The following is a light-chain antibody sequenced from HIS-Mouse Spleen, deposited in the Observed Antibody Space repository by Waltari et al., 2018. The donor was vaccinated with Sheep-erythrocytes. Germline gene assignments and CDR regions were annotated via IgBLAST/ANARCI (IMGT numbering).Light chain of an antibody. CDR3: QACDSSTAV. V-gene: IGLV2-23*01. CDR1: SSDVGSYNL. CDR2: EGS. J-gene: IGLJ2*01. Sequence: QSALTQPASVSGSPGQSITISCTGTSSDVGSYNLFSWYQQQPAKAPKLMRYEGSKRSAGVSKRFTGTMSGNTASLTISGLQAEDEADYYWQACDSSTAVFGGGTKLTVL.